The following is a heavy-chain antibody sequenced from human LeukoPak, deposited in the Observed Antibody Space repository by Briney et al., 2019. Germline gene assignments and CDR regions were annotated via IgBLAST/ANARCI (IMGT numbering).Heavy chain of an antibody. CDR1: GYIFTNHY. D-gene: IGHD2-8*01. Sequence: ASVKLCCKASGYIFTNHYMHWVRQAPGQGLEWMGVIHPSGGSTSYAPKFQGRVVMTKDTSTSTVYLDLSSLRFEDTALYYCARMGMYSAMVTNFFDSWGQGTMVTVSS. V-gene: IGHV1-46*01. J-gene: IGHJ4*02. CDR3: ARMGMYSAMVTNFFDS. CDR2: IHPSGGST.